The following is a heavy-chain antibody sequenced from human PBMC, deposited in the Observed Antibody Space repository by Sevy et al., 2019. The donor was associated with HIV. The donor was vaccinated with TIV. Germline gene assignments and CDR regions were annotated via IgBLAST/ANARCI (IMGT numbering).Heavy chain of an antibody. V-gene: IGHV4-59*08. Sequence: SETLSLTCTVSGGSISSYYWSWIRQPPGKGLEWIGHVYYSGSTTYNPALTSRVTSSVDTSKNQFSLKLNSVTAADTAVYYCARGPEYGFWSGYSNWFDPWGQGTLVTVSS. J-gene: IGHJ5*02. CDR2: VYYSGST. CDR1: GGSISSYY. CDR3: ARGPEYGFWSGYSNWFDP. D-gene: IGHD3-3*01.